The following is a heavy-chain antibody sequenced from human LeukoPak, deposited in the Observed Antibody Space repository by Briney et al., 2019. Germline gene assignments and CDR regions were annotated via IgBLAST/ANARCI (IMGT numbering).Heavy chain of an antibody. Sequence: GGSLRLSCAASGFTFSTYAMSWVRQAPGEGLEWVSAISGSGPTTYYADSVKGRFTISRDNSKNTLYLQMNSLRAEDTAVYYCAKRNYDFWRTYYSGYYFDYWGQGTLVTVSS. V-gene: IGHV3-23*01. CDR3: AKRNYDFWRTYYSGYYFDY. J-gene: IGHJ4*02. CDR2: ISGSGPTT. D-gene: IGHD3-3*01. CDR1: GFTFSTYA.